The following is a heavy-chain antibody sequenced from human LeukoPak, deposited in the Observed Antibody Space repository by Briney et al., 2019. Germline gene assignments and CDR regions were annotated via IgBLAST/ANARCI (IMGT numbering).Heavy chain of an antibody. CDR1: GYSFTSYW. Sequence: GESLKISCKSSGYSFTSYWIGWVRQMPGKGLEWMGIIYPGDSDTRYRPSFQGQVTISADKSISTAYLQWSSLNTSDTAMYYCARYTDHYYFDYWGQGTLVTVSS. CDR3: ARYTDHYYFDY. CDR2: IYPGDSDT. D-gene: IGHD1-1*01. V-gene: IGHV5-51*01. J-gene: IGHJ4*02.